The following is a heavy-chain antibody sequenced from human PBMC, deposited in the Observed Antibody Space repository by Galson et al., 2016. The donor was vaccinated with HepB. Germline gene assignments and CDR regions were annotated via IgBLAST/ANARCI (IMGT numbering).Heavy chain of an antibody. CDR3: ARDPPGVPDLALDV. D-gene: IGHD3-10*01. Sequence: SLRLSCAASGFTVSSNCMSWVRQAPGKGLEWVSLICDGGSAYYTDSVKARFTISRDNSKNTLYLQMNSLRPEDTAVYFCARDPPGVPDLALDVWGQGTTVTVSS. CDR1: GFTVSSNC. V-gene: IGHV3-66*01. CDR2: ICDGGSA. J-gene: IGHJ6*02.